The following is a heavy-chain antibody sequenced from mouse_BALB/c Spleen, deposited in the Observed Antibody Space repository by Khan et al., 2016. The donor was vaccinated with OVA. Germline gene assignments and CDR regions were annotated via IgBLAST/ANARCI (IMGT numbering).Heavy chain of an antibody. CDR2: ISYSGNT. Sequence: VRLQQSGPGLVKPSQSLSLTCTVTGYSITSDYAWNWIWQFPGNKLEWMGYISYSGNTNYNPSLKSRISVTRDTSKNQFFLQLNSVTTEDTATYYCARVYGGDFDYWGQGTTLTVSS. J-gene: IGHJ2*01. D-gene: IGHD2-10*02. CDR1: GYSITSDYA. CDR3: ARVYGGDFDY. V-gene: IGHV3-2*02.